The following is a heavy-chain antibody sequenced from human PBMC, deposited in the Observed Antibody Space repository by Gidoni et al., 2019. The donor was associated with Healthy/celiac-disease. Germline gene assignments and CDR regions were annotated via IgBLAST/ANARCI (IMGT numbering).Heavy chain of an antibody. CDR2: ISYDGSNK. D-gene: IGHD6-6*01. V-gene: IGHV3-30*18. CDR3: AKDLYSSSPSPWFDP. J-gene: IGHJ5*02. Sequence: QVQLVESGGGVVQPGRSLRLSCAASGFTFSRYGMHWVRQAPGKGLEWVAVISYDGSNKYYADSVKGRFTISRDNSKNTLYLQMNSLRAEDTAVYYCAKDLYSSSPSPWFDPWGQGTLVTVSS. CDR1: GFTFSRYG.